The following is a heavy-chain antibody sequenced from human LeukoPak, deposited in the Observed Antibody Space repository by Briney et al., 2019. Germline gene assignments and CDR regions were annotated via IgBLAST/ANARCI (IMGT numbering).Heavy chain of an antibody. CDR3: AKDPLMGTMVRGVIISFFDY. J-gene: IGHJ4*02. CDR1: GFTFSSYG. Sequence: GGSLRLSCAASGFTFSSYGMHWVRQAPGKGLEWVAFIRYDGSNKYYADSVKGRFTISRDNSKNTLYLQMNSLRAEDTAVYYCAKDPLMGTMVRGVIISFFDYWGQGTLVTVSS. CDR2: IRYDGSNK. D-gene: IGHD3-10*01. V-gene: IGHV3-30*02.